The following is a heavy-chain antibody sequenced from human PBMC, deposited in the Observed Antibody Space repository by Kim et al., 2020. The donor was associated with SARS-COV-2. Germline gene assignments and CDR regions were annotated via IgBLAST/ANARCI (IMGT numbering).Heavy chain of an antibody. D-gene: IGHD3-22*01. CDR1: GDSFSNYF. Sequence: SETLSLTCAVSGDSFSNYFWTWIRQPPGKGLEWIGYIYNSGSTNYNPSLKSRVAISLDTSKNHYSLKLTSVTAADTAMYYCVRDSGYYYGSRGYFVAAFDVGCHGTMVTVSS. J-gene: IGHJ3*01. CDR3: VRDSGYYYGSRGYFVAAFDV. V-gene: IGHV4-59*01. CDR2: IYNSGST.